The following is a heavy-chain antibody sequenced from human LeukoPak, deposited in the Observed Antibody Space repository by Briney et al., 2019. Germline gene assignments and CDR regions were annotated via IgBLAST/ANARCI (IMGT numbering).Heavy chain of an antibody. Sequence: SETLSLTCAVYGGSFSGYYWSWIRQPAGKGLEWIGRIYTSGSTNYNPSLKSRVTISVDTSKNQFSLKLSSVTAADTAVYYCARDRLQRGVYYFDYWGQGTLVTVSS. D-gene: IGHD5-12*01. V-gene: IGHV4-4*07. CDR1: GGSFSGYY. J-gene: IGHJ4*02. CDR3: ARDRLQRGVYYFDY. CDR2: IYTSGST.